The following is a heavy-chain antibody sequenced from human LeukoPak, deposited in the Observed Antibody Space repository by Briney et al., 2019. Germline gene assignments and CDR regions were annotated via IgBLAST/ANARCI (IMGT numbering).Heavy chain of an antibody. CDR1: GYTFIGHY. J-gene: IGHJ3*02. V-gene: IGHV1-8*01. D-gene: IGHD3-22*01. CDR2: MNPNSGNT. CDR3: ASLKNYYDSSGNLVTDAFDI. Sequence: GASVKVSCKASGYTFIGHYIHWVRQAPGQGLEWMGWMNPNSGNTGYAQKFQGRVTMTRNTSISTAYMELRSLRSDDTAVYYCASLKNYYDSSGNLVTDAFDIWGQGTMVTVSS.